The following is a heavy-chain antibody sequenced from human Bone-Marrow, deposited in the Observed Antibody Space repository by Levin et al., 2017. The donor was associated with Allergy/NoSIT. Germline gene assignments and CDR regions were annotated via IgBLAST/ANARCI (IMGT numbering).Heavy chain of an antibody. V-gene: IGHV3-21*01. J-gene: IGHJ3*02. CDR3: ARGSYYDSSGYSNAFDI. Sequence: PGGSLRLSCAASGFTFSTYSMNWVRQAPGKGLEWVSSISSSSRYIYYADSLKGRFTISRDNAKNSLYLQMNSLRAEDTAVYYCARGSYYDSSGYSNAFDIWAQGTMVTVSS. CDR1: GFTFSTYS. CDR2: ISSSSRYI. D-gene: IGHD3-22*01.